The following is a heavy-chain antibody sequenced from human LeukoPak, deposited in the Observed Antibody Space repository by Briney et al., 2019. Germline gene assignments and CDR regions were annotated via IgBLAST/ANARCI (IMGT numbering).Heavy chain of an antibody. J-gene: IGHJ4*02. CDR1: GYTFTSYD. Sequence: ASVKVSCKASGYTFTSYDINWVRQATGQGLEWMGWMNPNSGNTGYAQKFQGRVTMTRNTSISTAYMELSSLRSEDTAVYYCARAPQTRTAAAGNWGQGTLVTVSS. V-gene: IGHV1-8*01. CDR3: ARAPQTRTAAAGN. CDR2: MNPNSGNT. D-gene: IGHD6-13*01.